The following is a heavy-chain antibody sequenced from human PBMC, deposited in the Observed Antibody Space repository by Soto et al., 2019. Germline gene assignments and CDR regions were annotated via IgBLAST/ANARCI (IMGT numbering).Heavy chain of an antibody. CDR1: GGTFSSYA. CDR2: IIPIFATA. D-gene: IGHD3-16*01. V-gene: IGHV1-69*12. CDR3: AQCLLGVNYYYGMDV. J-gene: IGHJ6*02. Sequence: QVQLVQSGAEVKKPGSSVKVSCKASGGTFSSYAINWVRQAPGQGLEWMGGIIPIFATADYAQKFQGRVTITADESTSTAYMELSSLSSEDTAVYYCAQCLLGVNYYYGMDVWGQGPTVTVSS.